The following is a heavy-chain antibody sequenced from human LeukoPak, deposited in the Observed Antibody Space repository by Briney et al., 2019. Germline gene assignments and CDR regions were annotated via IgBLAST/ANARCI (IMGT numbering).Heavy chain of an antibody. CDR1: GFTFSSYE. CDR3: ARDSLHDYGGSGYGYFFDY. D-gene: IGHD4-23*01. Sequence: GGSLRPSCVASGFTFSSYEMIWVRQAPGQGLEWIAYIHSSGSLTYYADSVKGRFTVSRDNANNLLFLHMNYLRVGDTAVYYCARDSLHDYGGSGYGYFFDYWGQGTLVPVSS. J-gene: IGHJ4*02. CDR2: IHSSGSLT. V-gene: IGHV3-48*03.